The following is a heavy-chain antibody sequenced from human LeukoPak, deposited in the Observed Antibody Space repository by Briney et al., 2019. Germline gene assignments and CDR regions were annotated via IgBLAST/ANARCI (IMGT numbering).Heavy chain of an antibody. CDR2: ISGSGDIT. J-gene: IGHJ4*02. D-gene: IGHD5-18*01. CDR3: ARAADTAMVPFDY. V-gene: IGHV3-23*01. Sequence: GGSLRLSCAASGFTFSSYAMSWVRQAPGKGLEWVSTISGSGDITYYADSVKGRFTISRDNSKNTLYLQMNSLRAEDTAVYYCARAADTAMVPFDYWGQGTLVTVSS. CDR1: GFTFSSYA.